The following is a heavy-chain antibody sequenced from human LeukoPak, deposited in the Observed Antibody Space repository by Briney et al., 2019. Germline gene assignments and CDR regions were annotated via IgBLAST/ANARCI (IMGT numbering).Heavy chain of an antibody. V-gene: IGHV3-33*01. D-gene: IGHD5-18*01. Sequence: GGSLRLSCAASGFTFSSYGMHWVRQAPGKGLEWVAVIWYDGSNKYYADPVKGRFTISRDNSKNTLYLQMNSLRAEDTAVYYCARDLYSYGPFDYWGQGTLVTVSS. J-gene: IGHJ4*02. CDR3: ARDLYSYGPFDY. CDR1: GFTFSSYG. CDR2: IWYDGSNK.